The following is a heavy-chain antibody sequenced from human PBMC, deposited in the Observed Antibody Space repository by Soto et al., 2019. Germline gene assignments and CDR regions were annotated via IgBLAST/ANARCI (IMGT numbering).Heavy chain of an antibody. CDR1: GGPFSDYY. D-gene: IGHD1-1*01. Sequence: SETLSLTCAVYGGPFSDYYWSWVRQPPGKGLEWIGEINHSGSTNYNPSLTSRVTISVDTSKSQFSLKLNPVTAADTAEKYRARGLGYTQGNLPLDYWGQGALVTVSS. CDR2: INHSGST. V-gene: IGHV4-34*01. CDR3: ARGLGYTQGNLPLDY. J-gene: IGHJ4*02.